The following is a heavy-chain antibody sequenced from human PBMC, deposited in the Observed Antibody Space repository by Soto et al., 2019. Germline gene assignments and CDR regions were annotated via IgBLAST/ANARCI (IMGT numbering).Heavy chain of an antibody. CDR2: ISSSSSYI. D-gene: IGHD4-4*01. CDR3: ARGQMTPVTCDFDY. Sequence: PGGSLRLSCAASGFTFSSYSMNWVRQAPGKGLEWVSSISSSSSYIYYADSVKGRFTISRDNAKNSLYLQMNSLRAEDTAVYYCARGQMTPVTCDFDYRGQGTLVTVSS. J-gene: IGHJ4*02. CDR1: GFTFSSYS. V-gene: IGHV3-21*01.